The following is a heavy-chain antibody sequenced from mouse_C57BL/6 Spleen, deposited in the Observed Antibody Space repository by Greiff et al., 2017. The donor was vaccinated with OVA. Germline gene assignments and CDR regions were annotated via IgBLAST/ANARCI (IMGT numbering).Heavy chain of an antibody. Sequence: VQLQQSGAELARPGASVKMSCTASGYTFTSYTMHWVKQRPGQGLEWIGNISPSSGYTKYNQKVKDQATLSADKSSSTAYMQLSRLTSEDSAFYDCATGRLPYAMDYWGQGTSVTVSS. CDR1: GYTFTSYT. V-gene: IGHV1-4*01. D-gene: IGHD5-5*01. CDR3: ATGRLPYAMDY. CDR2: ISPSSGYT. J-gene: IGHJ4*01.